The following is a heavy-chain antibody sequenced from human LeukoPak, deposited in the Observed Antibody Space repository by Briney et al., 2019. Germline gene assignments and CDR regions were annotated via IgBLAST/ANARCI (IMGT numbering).Heavy chain of an antibody. V-gene: IGHV1-69-2*01. CDR1: GYTFTDYY. CDR2: VDPQDGDT. CDR3: AADPVDYCDYILRFREFDGFHI. J-gene: IGHJ3*02. D-gene: IGHD3-16*01. Sequence: GASVKVSCKASGYTFTDYYMHWVAQAPGKGLEWMGRVDPQDGDTNFGQKFQGRVAITMDTSIGTANMELSSLRSEDTAVYFCAADPVDYCDYILRFREFDGFHIRGKGTMVIVSS.